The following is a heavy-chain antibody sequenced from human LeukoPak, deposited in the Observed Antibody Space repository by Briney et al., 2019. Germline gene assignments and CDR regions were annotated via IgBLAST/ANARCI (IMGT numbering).Heavy chain of an antibody. CDR1: GFTFSTYG. J-gene: IGHJ4*02. V-gene: IGHV3-23*01. CDR2: ISSGDAHT. D-gene: IGHD1-14*01. CDR3: ARFTGGNFDS. Sequence: GWSLRLSCAASGFTFSTYGMSWVRQTPGKGLEWVSAISSGDAHTYSADSVKGRFTISRDNSKNTLYLQMNRLRAEDTAVYYCARFTGGNFDSWGQGTLVTVSS.